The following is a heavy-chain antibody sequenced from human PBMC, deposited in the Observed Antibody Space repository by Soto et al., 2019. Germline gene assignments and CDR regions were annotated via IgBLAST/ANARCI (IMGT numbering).Heavy chain of an antibody. V-gene: IGHV4-31*03. CDR3: AREVVAAAGNYWFDP. CDR1: GGSISSGGYY. Sequence: SETLSLTCTVSGGSISSGGYYWSWIRQHPGKGLEWTGYIYYSGSTYYNPSLKSRVTISVDTSKNQFSLKLSSVTAADTAVYYCAREVVAAAGNYWFDPWGQGTLVTVSS. CDR2: IYYSGST. D-gene: IGHD6-13*01. J-gene: IGHJ5*02.